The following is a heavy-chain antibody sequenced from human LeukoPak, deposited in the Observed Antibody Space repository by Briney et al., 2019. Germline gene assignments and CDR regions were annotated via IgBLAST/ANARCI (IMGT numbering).Heavy chain of an antibody. Sequence: GGSLRLSCAASGFTFSSYAMSWVRQAPGKGLEWVSSISSSSSYIYYADSVKGRFTISRDNAKNSLYLQMNSLRAEDTAVYYCAKDSSSGWSETYWYFDLWGRGTLVTVSS. J-gene: IGHJ2*01. CDR2: ISSSSSYI. D-gene: IGHD6-19*01. CDR1: GFTFSSYA. CDR3: AKDSSSGWSETYWYFDL. V-gene: IGHV3-21*01.